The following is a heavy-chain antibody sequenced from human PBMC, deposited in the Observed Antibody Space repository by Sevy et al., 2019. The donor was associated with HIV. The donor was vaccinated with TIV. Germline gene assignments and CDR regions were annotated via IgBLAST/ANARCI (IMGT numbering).Heavy chain of an antibody. D-gene: IGHD3-22*01. CDR3: ARGPYYYDSSGSDFPALFGMDV. CDR1: GYTFTSYG. Sequence: ASVKVSCKASGYTFTSYGISWVRQAPGQGLEWMGWISAYNGNTNYAQKLQGRVTMTTDTSTSTAYMELRSLRSDDTAVYYCARGPYYYDSSGSDFPALFGMDVWGQGTTVTVSS. J-gene: IGHJ6*02. V-gene: IGHV1-18*01. CDR2: ISAYNGNT.